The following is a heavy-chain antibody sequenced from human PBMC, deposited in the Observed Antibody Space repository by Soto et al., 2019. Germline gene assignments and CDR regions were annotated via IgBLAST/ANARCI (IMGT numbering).Heavy chain of an antibody. V-gene: IGHV1-69*12. CDR3: VRVVAIPGYPDN. Sequence: QVQLVQSGAEVRQPASSVKVSCKTSGGTFSSYAISWVRQAPGQGLEWMGGIVSIVDTSTYAQKFQGRVTITADESTSTVYMERSSLRSDDTAVYYCVRVVAIPGYPDNWGQGTLVTVSS. J-gene: IGHJ4*02. D-gene: IGHD5-12*01. CDR1: GGTFSSYA. CDR2: IVSIVDTS.